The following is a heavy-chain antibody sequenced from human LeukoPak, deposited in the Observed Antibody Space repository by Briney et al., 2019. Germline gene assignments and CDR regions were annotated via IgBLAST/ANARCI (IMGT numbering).Heavy chain of an antibody. CDR1: GGSISSSNW. D-gene: IGHD3-10*01. CDR2: IYHSGST. V-gene: IGHV4-4*02. J-gene: IGHJ6*03. CDR3: ASENNYYGSGSYYNRYYYYYMDV. Sequence: SETLSLTCAVSGGSISSSNWWSWVRQPPGKGLEWIGEIYHSGSTNYNPSLKSRVTISVDKSKNQFSLKLSSVTAADTAAYYCASENNYYGSGSYYNRYYYYYMDVWGKGTTVTVSS.